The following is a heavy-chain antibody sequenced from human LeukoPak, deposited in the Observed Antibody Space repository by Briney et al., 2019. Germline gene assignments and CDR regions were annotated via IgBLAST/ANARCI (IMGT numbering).Heavy chain of an antibody. CDR3: AREGESGYYYVFDY. D-gene: IGHD3-22*01. CDR1: GFTFSSYG. CDR2: TSYDGSNK. J-gene: IGHJ4*02. V-gene: IGHV3-30*03. Sequence: GGSLRLSCAASGFTFSSYGMHWVRQAPGKGLEWVAVTSYDGSNKYYVDSVKGRFTISRDNSKNTLYLQMNSLRAEDTAVYYCAREGESGYYYVFDYWGQGTLVTVSS.